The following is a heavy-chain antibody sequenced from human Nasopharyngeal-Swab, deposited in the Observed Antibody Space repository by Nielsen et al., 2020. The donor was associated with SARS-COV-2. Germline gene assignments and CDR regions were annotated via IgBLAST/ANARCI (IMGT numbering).Heavy chain of an antibody. CDR1: EFTMSRNG. Sequence: LSLTCAASEFTMSRNGMHWVRQAPGKGLEWVAYISSSSSTSYYADSVKGRFTISRDNPKNSLYLQMNSLRDEDTALHYCARDVAIVGATLENWGQGTLVTVSS. D-gene: IGHD1-26*01. CDR3: ARDVAIVGATLEN. V-gene: IGHV3-48*02. CDR2: ISSSSSTS. J-gene: IGHJ4*02.